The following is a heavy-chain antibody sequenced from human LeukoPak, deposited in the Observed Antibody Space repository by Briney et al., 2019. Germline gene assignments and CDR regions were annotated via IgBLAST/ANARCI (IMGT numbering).Heavy chain of an antibody. CDR3: TRAAAGYYYYYGMDV. Sequence: GGSLRLSCAASGFTFIGSAMHWVRQASGKGLEWVGRIRSKANSYATAYAASVKGRFTISRDDSKNTAYLQMNSLKTEDTAVYYCTRAAAGYYYYYGMDVWGQGTTVTVSS. CDR1: GFTFIGSA. J-gene: IGHJ6*02. D-gene: IGHD6-13*01. V-gene: IGHV3-73*01. CDR2: IRSKANSYAT.